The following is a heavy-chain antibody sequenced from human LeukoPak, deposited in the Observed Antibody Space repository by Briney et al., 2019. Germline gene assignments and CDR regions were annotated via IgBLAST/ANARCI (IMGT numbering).Heavy chain of an antibody. CDR2: IIPILGIA. V-gene: IGHV1-69*04. CDR1: GYTFTSYA. Sequence: SVKVSCKASGYTFTSYAMHWVRQAPGQRLEWMGRIIPILGIANYAQKFQGRVTITADTSTSTAYMELNSLRSEDTAVYYCARDDCSSTSCYISYYYYGMDVWGQGTTVTVSS. CDR3: ARDDCSSTSCYISYYYYGMDV. J-gene: IGHJ6*02. D-gene: IGHD2-2*02.